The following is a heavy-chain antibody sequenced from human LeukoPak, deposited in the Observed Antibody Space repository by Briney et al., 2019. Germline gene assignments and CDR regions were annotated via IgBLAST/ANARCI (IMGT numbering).Heavy chain of an antibody. J-gene: IGHJ4*02. Sequence: ASVKVSCKASGYTFTSYAMHWVRQAPGQRLEWMGWINAGNGNTKYSQKFQGRVTITRDTSASTAYMELSSLRSEDTAVYYCARGEYCSGGSCRHVDFDYWGQGTLVTVSS. V-gene: IGHV1-3*01. CDR1: GYTFTSYA. CDR2: INAGNGNT. D-gene: IGHD2-15*01. CDR3: ARGEYCSGGSCRHVDFDY.